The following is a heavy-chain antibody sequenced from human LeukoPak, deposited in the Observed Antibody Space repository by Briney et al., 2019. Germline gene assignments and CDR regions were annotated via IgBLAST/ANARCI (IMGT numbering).Heavy chain of an antibody. D-gene: IGHD3-16*02. CDR2: INPNSGGT. J-gene: IGHJ4*02. V-gene: IGHV1-2*02. CDR1: GYTFTSYG. CDR3: ARVSGLRLGELSY. Sequence: ASVKVSCKASGYTFTSYGISWVRQAPGQGLEWMGWINPNSGGTNYAQKFQGRVTMTRDTSISTAYMELSRLRSDDTAVYYCARVSGLRLGELSYWGQGTLVTVSS.